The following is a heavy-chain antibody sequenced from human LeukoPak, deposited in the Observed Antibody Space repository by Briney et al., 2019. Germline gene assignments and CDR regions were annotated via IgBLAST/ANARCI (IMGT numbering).Heavy chain of an antibody. J-gene: IGHJ2*01. D-gene: IGHD6-19*01. Sequence: SETLSLTCTVSGGSISSYYWSWIRQPPGKGLEWIGHIYYSGSTNYNPSIKSRVTISLDTSKTQFSLKLSSVTAADTAVYYCARQGSSGWYESGWYFDLWGRGTLVTVSS. CDR2: IYYSGST. V-gene: IGHV4-59*08. CDR1: GGSISSYY. CDR3: ARQGSSGWYESGWYFDL.